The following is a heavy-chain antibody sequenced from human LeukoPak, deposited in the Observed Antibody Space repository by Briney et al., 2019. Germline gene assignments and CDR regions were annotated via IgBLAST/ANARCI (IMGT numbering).Heavy chain of an antibody. CDR2: IYPGDSDC. CDR3: AGRYNYGDTFDI. V-gene: IGHV5-51*01. CDR1: GYSFTNYW. D-gene: IGHD5-18*01. J-gene: IGHJ3*02. Sequence: GESLKISRKGSGYSFTNYWIGWVRQVPRNGLEWMGIIYPGDSDCRYSPSFQVQVTMSADKSIITAYLQWSSLKASDTAMYYCAGRYNYGDTFDIWGQGTVVTVSS.